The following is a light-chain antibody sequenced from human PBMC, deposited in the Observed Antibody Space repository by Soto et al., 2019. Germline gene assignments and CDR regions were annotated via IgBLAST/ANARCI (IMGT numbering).Light chain of an antibody. V-gene: IGKV3-11*01. CDR3: QQRSNWPIT. CDR2: DAS. CDR1: QSVSSSY. Sequence: EMVLTQYPVTLYLYPGARATLSCRASQSVSSSYLAWYQQKPGQAPRLLIYDASNRATGIPARFSGSGSGTDFTLTISSLEPEDFAVYYCQQRSNWPITFGQGTRLE. J-gene: IGKJ5*01.